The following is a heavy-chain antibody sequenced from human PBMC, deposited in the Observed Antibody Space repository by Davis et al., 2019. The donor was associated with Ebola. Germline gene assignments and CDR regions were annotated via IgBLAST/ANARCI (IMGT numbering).Heavy chain of an antibody. CDR3: ARNNAGIPFDS. D-gene: IGHD1/OR15-1a*01. J-gene: IGHJ4*02. V-gene: IGHV4-31*03. CDR2: IYYSGST. CDR1: GGSISSGGYY. Sequence: PSETLSLTCTVSGGSISSGGYYWSWIRQHPGKGLEWIGYIYYSGSTHYNPSLKSRLTISVDTSKNQFSLKLNSLTAADTAVYYCARNNAGIPFDSWGQGALVIVSS.